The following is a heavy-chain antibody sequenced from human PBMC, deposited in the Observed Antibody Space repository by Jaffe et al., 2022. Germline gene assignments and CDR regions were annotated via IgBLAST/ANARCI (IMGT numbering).Heavy chain of an antibody. J-gene: IGHJ4*02. CDR3: ARDLSALWFGWRDYFDY. Sequence: QVQLVQSGAEVKKPGASVKVSCKASGYTFTSYYMHWVRQAPGQGLEWMGIINPSGGSTSYAQKFQGRVTMTRDTSTSTVYMELSSLRSEDTAVYYCARDLSALWFGWRDYFDYWGQGTLVTVSS. CDR1: GYTFTSYY. V-gene: IGHV1-46*01. CDR2: INPSGGST. D-gene: IGHD3-10*01.